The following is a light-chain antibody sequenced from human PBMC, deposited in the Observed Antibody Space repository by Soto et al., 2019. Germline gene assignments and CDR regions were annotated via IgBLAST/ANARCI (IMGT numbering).Light chain of an antibody. CDR2: GAS. CDR3: HHYDDSPPFT. V-gene: IGKV3-20*01. J-gene: IGKJ3*01. CDR1: QSISSRY. Sequence: EFVLTQSPGTLSLSPGERATLSCRASQSISSRYLAWYQQTPGRAPRLLIYGASSRATGIPDRFSGSASGTDFTLTITRLEPEDFAVYYCHHYDDSPPFTFGPGTTVDIK.